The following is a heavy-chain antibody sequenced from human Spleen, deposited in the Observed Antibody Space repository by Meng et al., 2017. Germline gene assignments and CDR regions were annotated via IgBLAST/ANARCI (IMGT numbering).Heavy chain of an antibody. CDR3: AREGRGLTLPGKYYFDD. CDR1: GDSISTTSYF. Sequence: SETLSLTCTVSGDSISTTSYFWGWIRQPPGKGLEWIGSIYYTGTTYYTPSLRGRVTISVDTSKNQFYLKMNYVTAADTAMYYCAREGRGLTLPGKYYFDDWGQGTLVTVSS. D-gene: IGHD2-21*02. V-gene: IGHV4-39*07. J-gene: IGHJ4*02. CDR2: IYYTGTT.